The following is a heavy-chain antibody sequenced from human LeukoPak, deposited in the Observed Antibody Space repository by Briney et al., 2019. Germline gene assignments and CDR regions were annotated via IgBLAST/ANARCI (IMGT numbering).Heavy chain of an antibody. J-gene: IGHJ4*02. CDR2: ISYDGSNK. Sequence: GRSLRLSCAASGFTFSSYAMHWVRQAPGKGLEWVAVISYDGSNKYYADSVKGRFTISRDNSKNTLYLQMNSLRAEDTAVYYCAREGHIVVVPAASPDFDYWGQGTLVTVSS. CDR3: AREGHIVVVPAASPDFDY. V-gene: IGHV3-30-3*01. D-gene: IGHD2-2*01. CDR1: GFTFSSYA.